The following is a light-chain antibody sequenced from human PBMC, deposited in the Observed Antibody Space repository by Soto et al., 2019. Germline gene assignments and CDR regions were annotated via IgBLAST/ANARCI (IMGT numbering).Light chain of an antibody. CDR3: QQYDRSPWT. Sequence: EIVLTQSPGTLSLSPGERATLSCRASQSVSSSFLAWYQQKAGQAPRLLIYGASSRATGIPARFSGSGSGTDFTLTISRLEPEDFAVYYCQQYDRSPWTFGQGTKVEIK. V-gene: IGKV3-20*01. CDR2: GAS. J-gene: IGKJ1*01. CDR1: QSVSSSF.